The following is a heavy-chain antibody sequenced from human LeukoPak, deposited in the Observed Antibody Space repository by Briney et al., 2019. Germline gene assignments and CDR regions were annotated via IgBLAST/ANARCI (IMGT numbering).Heavy chain of an antibody. CDR3: AREEDCSGGICYLGNALDI. V-gene: IGHV4-34*01. D-gene: IGHD2-15*01. CDR1: GGSFSGYY. Sequence: PSETLSLTCAVYGGSFSGYYWSWIRQPPGKGLEWIGEINHSGSTNYNASLKSRVTISVDTSKNQFSLKLSSVTAADTAVYYCAREEDCSGGICYLGNALDIWGQGTMVTVSS. J-gene: IGHJ3*02. CDR2: INHSGST.